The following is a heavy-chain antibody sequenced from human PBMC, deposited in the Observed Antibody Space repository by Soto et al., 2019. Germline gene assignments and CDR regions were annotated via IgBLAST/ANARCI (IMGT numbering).Heavy chain of an antibody. D-gene: IGHD1-26*01. J-gene: IGHJ4*02. CDR3: AAGDRYSGSYLYFGY. Sequence: ASVKVSCKASGFTFTSSAVQWVRQARGQRLEWIGWIVVGSGNTNYAQKFQERVTITRDMSTSTAYMELSSLRSEDTAVYYCAAGDRYSGSYLYFGYWGQGTLVTVSS. CDR2: IVVGSGNT. CDR1: GFTFTSSA. V-gene: IGHV1-58*01.